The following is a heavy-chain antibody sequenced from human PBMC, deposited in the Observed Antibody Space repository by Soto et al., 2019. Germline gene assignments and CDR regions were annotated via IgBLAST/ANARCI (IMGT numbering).Heavy chain of an antibody. CDR2: IYYGGTT. CDR1: VEPMTGGYY. Sequence: PSETLSLTCDVSVEPMTGGYYWGWIRQSPGKGLEWIGSIYYGGTTYYNPSLRSRLAISIDTSKNQFSLRLSSVTAADTALYYCARGWYYFDFWGPGTLVTVSS. CDR3: ARGWYYFDF. V-gene: IGHV4-38-2*01. D-gene: IGHD2-15*01. J-gene: IGHJ4*02.